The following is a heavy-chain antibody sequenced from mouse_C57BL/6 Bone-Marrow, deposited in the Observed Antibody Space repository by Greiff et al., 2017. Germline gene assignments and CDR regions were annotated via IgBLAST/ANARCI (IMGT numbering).Heavy chain of an antibody. CDR3: ARMEIPLKTLFDY. V-gene: IGHV1-64*01. CDR2: IHPNSGST. CDR1: GYTFTSYW. J-gene: IGHJ2*01. Sequence: QVQLQQPGAELVKPGASVKLSCKASGYTFTSYWMHWVKQRPGQGLEWIGMIHPNSGSTNYNEKFKSKATLTVDKSSSTAYMQLRSLTSEDSAFYYCARMEIPLKTLFDYWGQGTTLTVSS.